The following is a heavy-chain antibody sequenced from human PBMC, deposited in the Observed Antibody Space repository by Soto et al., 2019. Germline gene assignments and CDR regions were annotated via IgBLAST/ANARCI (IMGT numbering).Heavy chain of an antibody. J-gene: IGHJ4*02. CDR3: ARRAETNGWNGFGADKYYFDF. Sequence: ASVKVSCKVSGYTFTSYDIYWVRQATGQGLEWMGWMNPNTGNSGYAQKFQGRVTVTSDTSINTVYMELSSLRSEDTAVYYCARRAETNGWNGFGADKYYFDFWGQGTLVTVSS. CDR1: GYTFTSYD. V-gene: IGHV1-8*01. CDR2: MNPNTGNS. D-gene: IGHD1-1*01.